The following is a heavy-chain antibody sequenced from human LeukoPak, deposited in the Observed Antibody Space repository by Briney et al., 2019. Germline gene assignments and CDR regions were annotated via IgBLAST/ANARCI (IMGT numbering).Heavy chain of an antibody. V-gene: IGHV3-23*01. J-gene: IGHJ4*02. CDR2: TSDGGET. CDR3: ATSFTRISILMQK. Sequence: GGALRLSCAPSGFTFSNHGLNCVPQAPGKGLEWVSETSDGGETFYADSMKGRFTISRGNTKNTLYLQMNSLRAVDTALYYCATSFTRISILMQKWGQGALVTVSS. D-gene: IGHD2-8*01. CDR1: GFTFSNHG.